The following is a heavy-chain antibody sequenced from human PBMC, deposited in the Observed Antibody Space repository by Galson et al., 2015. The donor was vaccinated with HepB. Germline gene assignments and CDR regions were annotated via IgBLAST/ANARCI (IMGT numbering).Heavy chain of an antibody. CDR3: AKDSGGSLDV. V-gene: IGHV3-30*18. CDR2: ISYDGGNK. D-gene: IGHD3-10*01. J-gene: IGHJ6*02. CDR1: GFTFISYG. Sequence: SLRLSCAASGFTFISYGMHWVRQAPGKGLEWVAVISYDGGNKYYADSVKGRFTISRDNSKNTLYLQMNSLRTEDTAVYYCAKDSGGSLDVWGQGTTVTVSS.